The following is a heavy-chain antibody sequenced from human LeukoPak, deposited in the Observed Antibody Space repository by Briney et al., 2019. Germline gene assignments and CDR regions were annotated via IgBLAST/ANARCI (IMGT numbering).Heavy chain of an antibody. CDR3: ARGWELLYYFDY. J-gene: IGHJ4*02. CDR1: GYTFTSYD. Sequence: ASVKVSCKASGYTFTSYDINWVRQATGQGLEWMGWMNPNSGNTGYAQKFQGRVTITRNTSISTAYMEPSSLRSEDTAVYYCARGWELLYYFDYWGQGTLVTVSS. D-gene: IGHD1-26*01. V-gene: IGHV1-8*03. CDR2: MNPNSGNT.